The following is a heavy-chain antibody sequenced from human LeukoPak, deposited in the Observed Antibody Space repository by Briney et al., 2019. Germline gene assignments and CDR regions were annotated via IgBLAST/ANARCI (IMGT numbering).Heavy chain of an antibody. D-gene: IGHD3-9*01. CDR2: INPNSGGT. V-gene: IGHV1-2*02. CDR3: ATDRSYDILTGPQLDY. CDR1: GYTFTGYY. Sequence: GASVKVSCKASGYTFTGYYVHWVRQAPGQGLEWMGWINPNSGGTNYAQKFQGRVTMTEDTSTDTTYMELSSLRSEDTAVYYCATDRSYDILTGPQLDYWGQGTLVTVSS. J-gene: IGHJ4*02.